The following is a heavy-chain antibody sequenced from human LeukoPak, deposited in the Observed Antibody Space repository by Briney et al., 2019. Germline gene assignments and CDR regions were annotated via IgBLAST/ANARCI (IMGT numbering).Heavy chain of an antibody. CDR2: IYYSGST. J-gene: IGHJ4*02. V-gene: IGHV4-61*05. Sequence: SETLSLTCTVSGGSISSSSYYWGWIRQPPGKGLEWIGYIYYSGSTNCNPSLKSRVTISVDTSKNQFSLKLSSVTAADTAVYYCARADAGAWGFFDYWGQGTLVTVSS. CDR1: GGSISSSSYY. CDR3: ARADAGAWGFFDY. D-gene: IGHD7-27*01.